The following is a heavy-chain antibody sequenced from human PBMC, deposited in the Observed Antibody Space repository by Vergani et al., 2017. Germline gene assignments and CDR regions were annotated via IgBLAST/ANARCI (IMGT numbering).Heavy chain of an antibody. CDR1: GGSISSYY. Sequence: QVQLQESGPGLVKPSETLSLTCTVSGGSISSYYWSWIRQPPGKGLEWFGYIYYSGITNYNPSLKSRVTISVDTSKNQFSLRLTTLTAADTAVYYCARQFWVSQGVGAFETWGRGTEVSVSS. V-gene: IGHV4-59*08. CDR3: ARQFWVSQGVGAFET. CDR2: IYYSGIT. D-gene: IGHD3-16*01. J-gene: IGHJ3*02.